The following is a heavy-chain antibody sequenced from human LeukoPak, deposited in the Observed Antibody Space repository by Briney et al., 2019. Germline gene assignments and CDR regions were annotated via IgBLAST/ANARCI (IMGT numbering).Heavy chain of an antibody. Sequence: PSETLSLTCTVSGGSISSGSYYWSWIRQPPGKGLEWIGYIYYSGSTNYNPSLKSRVTISVDTSKNQFSLKLSSVTAADTAVYYCARDHGGNLDWGQGTLVTVSS. CDR3: ARDHGGNLD. D-gene: IGHD4-23*01. V-gene: IGHV4-61*01. CDR1: GGSISSGSYY. J-gene: IGHJ4*02. CDR2: IYYSGST.